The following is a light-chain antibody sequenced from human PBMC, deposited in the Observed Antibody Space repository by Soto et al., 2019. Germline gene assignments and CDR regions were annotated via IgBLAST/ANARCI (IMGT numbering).Light chain of an antibody. Sequence: EIVLTQSPGTLSMSPGERATLSCRGSQSPSSGSLAWYQQKPGQAPRLLISGASSTAADIPDRFSGSGSGTDFTLTINRLEPEDFAVYYCQQYDSSPRTFGQGTKVDIK. CDR1: QSPSSGS. CDR2: GAS. CDR3: QQYDSSPRT. J-gene: IGKJ1*01. V-gene: IGKV3-20*01.